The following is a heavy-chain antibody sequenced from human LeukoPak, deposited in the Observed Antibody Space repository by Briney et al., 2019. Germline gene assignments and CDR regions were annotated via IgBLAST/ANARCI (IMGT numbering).Heavy chain of an antibody. Sequence: SETLSLTCTASGGSISSYYWSWIRQPPGKGLEWIVYIYTSGSTNYNPSLKSRVTISVDTSKNHFSLKLSSVPAADTAVYYCARALDSSGVYYYYYMDVWGKGTTVTVSS. CDR1: GGSISSYY. J-gene: IGHJ6*03. D-gene: IGHD3-22*01. CDR3: ARALDSSGVYYYYYMDV. CDR2: IYTSGST. V-gene: IGHV4-4*09.